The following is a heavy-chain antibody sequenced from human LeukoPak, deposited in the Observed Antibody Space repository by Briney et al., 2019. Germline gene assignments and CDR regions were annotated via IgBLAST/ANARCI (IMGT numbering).Heavy chain of an antibody. J-gene: IGHJ3*02. CDR1: GFTFSSYS. CDR3: AKGAIAAAWGAFDI. Sequence: PGGSLRLSCAASGFTFSSYSMNWVRQAPGKGLEWVSYISSSSSSIYYADSVKGRFTISRDNAKNTLYLQMNSLRAEDTAVYYCAKGAIAAAWGAFDIWGQGTMVTVSS. D-gene: IGHD6-13*01. V-gene: IGHV3-48*04. CDR2: ISSSSSSI.